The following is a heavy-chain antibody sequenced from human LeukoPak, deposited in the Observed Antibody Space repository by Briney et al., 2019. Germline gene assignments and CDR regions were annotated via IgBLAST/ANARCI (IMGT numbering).Heavy chain of an antibody. CDR1: GGSISSSSYY. D-gene: IGHD2/OR15-2a*01. V-gene: IGHV4-39*07. CDR3: ARDAWPFLGWPAETKFDP. Sequence: SETPSLTCTVSGGSISSSSYYWGWIRQPPGKGLEWIGSIYYSGSTYYNPSLKSRVTISVDTSKNQFSLKLSSVTAADTAVYYCARDAWPFLGWPAETKFDPWGQGTLVTVSS. CDR2: IYYSGST. J-gene: IGHJ5*02.